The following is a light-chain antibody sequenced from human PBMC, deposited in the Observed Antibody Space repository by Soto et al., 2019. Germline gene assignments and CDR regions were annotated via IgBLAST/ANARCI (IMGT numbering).Light chain of an antibody. CDR3: QQYNNWPYT. CDR2: GTS. J-gene: IGKJ2*01. CDR1: QNVGSN. V-gene: IGKV3-15*01. Sequence: EIVMTQSPVTQSVSPGERAALSCRASQNVGSNFAWYQQRPGQAPRVLIYGTSTRATGVPARFSGSGSGTDFTLTISSLQSEDFAVYYCQQYNNWPYTFGQGTRLEIK.